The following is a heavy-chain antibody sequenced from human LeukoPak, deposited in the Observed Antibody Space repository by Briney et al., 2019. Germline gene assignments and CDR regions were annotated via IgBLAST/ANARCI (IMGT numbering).Heavy chain of an antibody. D-gene: IGHD3-10*01. V-gene: IGHV3-33*01. CDR1: GFTFSSYG. CDR3: AREHVLLWFGELLD. CDR2: IWYDGSNK. Sequence: GGSLRLSCAASGFTFSSYGMHWVRQAPGKGLEWVAVIWYDGSNKYYADSVKGRFTISRDNSKNTLYLQMNSLRAEDTAVYYCAREHVLLWFGELLDRGQGTLVTVSS. J-gene: IGHJ4*02.